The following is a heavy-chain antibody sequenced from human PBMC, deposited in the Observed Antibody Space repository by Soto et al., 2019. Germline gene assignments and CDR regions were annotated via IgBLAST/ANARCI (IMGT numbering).Heavy chain of an antibody. CDR2: IYYSGST. CDR1: GGSISSSSYY. J-gene: IGHJ6*02. CDR3: ARRGLQGLDYYGRDV. Sequence: SETLSLTCTVSGGSISSSSYYWGWIRQPPGKGLEWIGSIYYSGSTYYNPSLKSRVTISVDTSKNQFSLKQSSVTAADTAVYYCARRGLQGLDYYGRDVWGQGTTVTVSS. D-gene: IGHD6-19*01. V-gene: IGHV4-39*01.